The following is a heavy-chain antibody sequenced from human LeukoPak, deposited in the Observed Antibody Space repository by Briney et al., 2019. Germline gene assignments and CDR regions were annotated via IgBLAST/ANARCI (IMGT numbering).Heavy chain of an antibody. CDR1: GFTFSRFW. CDR2: TSSDGSST. Sequence: GGSLRLSCAASGFTFSRFWMHWVRHAPGKGLVWVARTSSDGSSTVYADSVKGRFTISRDNAKKTLYLQMNSLRAEDTAIYYCARDSDAGFDYWGQGTLVTVSS. J-gene: IGHJ4*02. V-gene: IGHV3-74*01. CDR3: ARDSDAGFDY.